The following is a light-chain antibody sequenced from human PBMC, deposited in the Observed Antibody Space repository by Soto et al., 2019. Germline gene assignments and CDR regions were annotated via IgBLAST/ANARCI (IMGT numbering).Light chain of an antibody. CDR1: QSVSSSY. CDR2: GAS. CDR3: QQYGSSPPLT. Sequence: EIVLTQSPGTLSLSPGERATLSCRASQSVSSSYLAWYQQKPGQAPRLLIYGASSRATGIPDRFSGSGSWTDFTLTISSLEPEDFAVYYCQQYGSSPPLTFGGGTKVDI. J-gene: IGKJ4*01. V-gene: IGKV3-20*01.